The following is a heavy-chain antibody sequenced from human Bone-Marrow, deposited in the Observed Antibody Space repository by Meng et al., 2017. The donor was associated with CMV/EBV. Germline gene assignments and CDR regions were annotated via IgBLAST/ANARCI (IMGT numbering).Heavy chain of an antibody. CDR1: GDSVSSNSAA. CDR3: VRGKPDYYGMDV. Sequence: SETLSLTCAISGDSVSSNSAAWNWIRQSPSRGLEWLGRTYYRSKWYNEYAVSVKSRITINPDTSKNQLSLQLNSVTPEDTAVYYWVRGKPDYYGMDVWGQGTTVTVSS. CDR2: TYYRSKWYN. J-gene: IGHJ6*02. V-gene: IGHV6-1*01.